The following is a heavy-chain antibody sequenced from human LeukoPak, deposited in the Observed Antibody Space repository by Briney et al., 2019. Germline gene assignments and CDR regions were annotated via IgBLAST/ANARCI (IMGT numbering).Heavy chain of an antibody. CDR3: ARGIWGDLSWFDP. D-gene: IGHD3-16*01. CDR1: GGSISSVAYY. Sequence: SQTLSLTCTVSGGSISSVAYYWSWIRQHPGKGLEWIGYIYYSGSTYHNPSLKSRVTISVDTSKNQFSLKLTSMTAADTAVYYCARGIWGDLSWFDPWGQGTLVTVSS. V-gene: IGHV4-31*03. CDR2: IYYSGST. J-gene: IGHJ5*02.